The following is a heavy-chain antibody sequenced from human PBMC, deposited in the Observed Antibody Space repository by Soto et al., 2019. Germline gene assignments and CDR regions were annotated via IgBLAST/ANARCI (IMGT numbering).Heavy chain of an antibody. J-gene: IGHJ6*02. CDR2: IDPSDSYT. V-gene: IGHV5-10-1*01. D-gene: IGHD3-3*01. CDR3: ARDYDSFYGMDV. CDR1: GYSFTSYW. Sequence: RGESLKISCKGSGYSFTSYWISWVRQMPGKGLEWMGRIDPSDSYTNYSPSFQGHVTISADKSISTAYLQWSSLKASDTAMYYCARDYDSFYGMDVWGQGTTVTVSS.